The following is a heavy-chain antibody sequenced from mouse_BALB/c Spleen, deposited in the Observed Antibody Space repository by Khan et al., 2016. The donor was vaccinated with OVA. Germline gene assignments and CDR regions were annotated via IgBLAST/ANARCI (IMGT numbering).Heavy chain of an antibody. CDR1: GYSITSDYA. Sequence: EVQLRESGPGLVNPSQSLSLTCTVTGYSITSDYAWNWIRQFPGNKLEWMGYINYSGSTNYNPALKSRISITRDTSKNQFFLQLNSVTTEDTATYYCASDGSRYNYAMDYWGQGTSVTVSS. CDR2: INYSGST. J-gene: IGHJ4*01. V-gene: IGHV3-2*02. CDR3: ASDGSRYNYAMDY. D-gene: IGHD2-3*01.